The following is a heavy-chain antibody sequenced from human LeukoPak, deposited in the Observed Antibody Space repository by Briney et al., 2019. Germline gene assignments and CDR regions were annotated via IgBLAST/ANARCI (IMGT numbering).Heavy chain of an antibody. CDR2: IDHAGTT. CDR3: ARSGFGSGISFDL. J-gene: IGHJ5*02. V-gene: IGHV4-39*01. CDR1: GGSIITNDYW. Sequence: SETLSLTCVVSGGSIITNDYWWGWIRQPPGKGLEWIGTIDHAGTTFYNVSLKSRVTISVDTPNNQFSLRLNSVGAADTAVYYCARSGFGSGISFDLWGQGTLVTVSS. D-gene: IGHD3-10*01.